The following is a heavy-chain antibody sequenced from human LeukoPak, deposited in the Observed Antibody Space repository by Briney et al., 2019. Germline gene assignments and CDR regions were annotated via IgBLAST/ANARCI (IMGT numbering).Heavy chain of an antibody. J-gene: IGHJ2*01. CDR1: GYTLTELS. CDR2: FDPEDGET. D-gene: IGHD3-22*01. V-gene: IGHV1-24*01. CDR3: ATVGYDSSGYSLSRYWYFDL. Sequence: ASVKVSCKVSGYTLTELSMHWVRQAPGKGREWMGGFDPEDGETIYAQKFQGRVTMTEDTSTDTAYMELSSLRSEDTAVYYCATVGYDSSGYSLSRYWYFDLWGRGTLVTVSS.